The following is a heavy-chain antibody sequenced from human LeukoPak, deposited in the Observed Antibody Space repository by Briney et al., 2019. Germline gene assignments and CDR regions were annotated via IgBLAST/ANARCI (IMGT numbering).Heavy chain of an antibody. Sequence: GGSVKVSCKASGYTFTSYAMNGVGQAPGQGLEGMGWINTNTGNPTYAQGFTGRFVFFLDPSVSTAYLQISSLKAEDTAVYYCARDGDSSGYGLDAFDIWGQGTMVTVSS. CDR1: GYTFTSYA. J-gene: IGHJ3*02. CDR2: INTNTGNP. V-gene: IGHV7-4-1*02. D-gene: IGHD3-22*01. CDR3: ARDGDSSGYGLDAFDI.